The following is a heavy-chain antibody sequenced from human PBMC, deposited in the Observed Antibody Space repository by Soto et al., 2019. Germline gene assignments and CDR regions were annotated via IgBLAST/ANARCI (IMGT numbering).Heavy chain of an antibody. V-gene: IGHV1-69*01. J-gene: IGHJ4*02. CDR1: GGTVSSYA. CDR3: ARDGSSDTTGFRGYDL. Sequence: QLHLVPSGAEVKKEGSSVKVSCKASGGTVSSYAITLVRQAPGKGLEWMGVFIPIFVSAHYAPKFQGRITVTEDESTSTAYMELRGLTFEDTAIYYCARDGSSDTTGFRGYDLWGPGTNVTVSS. D-gene: IGHD3-10*01. CDR2: FIPIFVSA.